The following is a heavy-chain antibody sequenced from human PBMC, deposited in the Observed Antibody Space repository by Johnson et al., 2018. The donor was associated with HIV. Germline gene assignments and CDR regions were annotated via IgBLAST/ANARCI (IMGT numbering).Heavy chain of an antibody. D-gene: IGHD1-26*01. Sequence: QVQLVESGGGVVQPGRSLRLSCAASGFIFSSYGMHWVRQAPGKGLEWVAVIWYDGSNKYYADSVKGRFTISRDNSKNTLYLQMNSLRADDTAVYYCARGRAAWELYDAFEIWGQGTMVIVSS. CDR1: GFIFSSYG. CDR3: ARGRAAWELYDAFEI. V-gene: IGHV3-33*01. CDR2: IWYDGSNK. J-gene: IGHJ3*02.